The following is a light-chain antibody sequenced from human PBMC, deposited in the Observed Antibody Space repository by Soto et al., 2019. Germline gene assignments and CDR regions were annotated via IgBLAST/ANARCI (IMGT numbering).Light chain of an antibody. CDR1: QDIINE. CDR3: LQDHNYPRT. J-gene: IGKJ1*01. CDR2: GVF. V-gene: IGKV1-6*01. Sequence: AIQMTQSPSSLSASVGDRVTITCRASQDIINELGWYQQKPGKAPKALIYGVFNLQSGVPSRFSGSGSGTDFTLTISSLQPEDFAVYYCLQDHNYPRTFGQGTKVEIK.